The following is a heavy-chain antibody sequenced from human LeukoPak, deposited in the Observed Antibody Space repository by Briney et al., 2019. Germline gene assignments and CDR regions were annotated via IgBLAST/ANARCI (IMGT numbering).Heavy chain of an antibody. CDR3: AKDSDSSGRGMDV. J-gene: IGHJ6*02. Sequence: GGSLRLSCAASGFTFSSYGMHWVRQAPGKGLEWVAVISYDGSNKYYADSVKGRFTISRDNSKNTLYLQMNSLRAEDTAVYYCAKDSDSSGRGMDVWGQGTTVTVSS. D-gene: IGHD1-14*01. V-gene: IGHV3-30*18. CDR1: GFTFSSYG. CDR2: ISYDGSNK.